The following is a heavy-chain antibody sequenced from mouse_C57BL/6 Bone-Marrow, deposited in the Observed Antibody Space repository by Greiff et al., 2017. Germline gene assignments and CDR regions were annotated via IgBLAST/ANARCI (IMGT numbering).Heavy chain of an antibody. J-gene: IGHJ4*01. D-gene: IGHD2-5*01. CDR3: STIVTYYAMDY. CDR1: GYSITSGYY. V-gene: IGHV3-6*01. Sequence: EVQVVESGPGLVKPSQSLSLTCSVTGYSITSGYYWNWIRQFPGNKLEWMGYISYDGSNNYNPSLKNRIPITRDTSKNQFFLKLNSVTTEDTATYYCSTIVTYYAMDYWGQGTSVTVSS. CDR2: ISYDGSN.